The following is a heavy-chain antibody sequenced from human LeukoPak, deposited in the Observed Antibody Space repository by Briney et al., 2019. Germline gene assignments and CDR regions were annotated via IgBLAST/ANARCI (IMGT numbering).Heavy chain of an antibody. CDR3: AAATGGSYLAPFDY. CDR1: GFTFTSSA. V-gene: IGHV1-58*01. CDR2: IVVGSGNT. D-gene: IGHD1-26*01. Sequence: ASVKVSCKASGFTFTSSAVRWVRQARGQGLEWIGWIVVGSGNTNYAQKFQERVTITRDMSTSTAYMELSSLRSEDTAVYYCAAATGGSYLAPFDYWGQGTLVTVSS. J-gene: IGHJ4*02.